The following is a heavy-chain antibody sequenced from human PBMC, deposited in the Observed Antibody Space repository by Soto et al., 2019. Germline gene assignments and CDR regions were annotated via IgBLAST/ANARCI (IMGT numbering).Heavy chain of an antibody. J-gene: IGHJ6*03. CDR2: IYYSGST. Sequence: PSETLSLTCTVSGGSISSYYWSWIRQPPGKGLEWIGYIYYSGSTNYNPSLKSRVTISVDTSKNQFPLKLSSVTAADTAVYYCARSYRRYCSGGSCYSYYYYYMDVWGKGTTVTVSS. D-gene: IGHD2-15*01. CDR3: ARSYRRYCSGGSCYSYYYYYMDV. V-gene: IGHV4-59*01. CDR1: GGSISSYY.